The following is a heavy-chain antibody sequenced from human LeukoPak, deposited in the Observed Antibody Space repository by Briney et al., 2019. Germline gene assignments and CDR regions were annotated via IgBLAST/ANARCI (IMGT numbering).Heavy chain of an antibody. Sequence: ASVKVSCKASGYTFTDYYIHWVRQAPGQGLEWMGWINPDSGGTNYAQKFQGRVTVTRDTSISTAYLDVSSLRSDDTAVYYCARFDTSGEHFQHWGQGTLVTVSS. CDR2: INPDSGGT. J-gene: IGHJ1*01. CDR1: GYTFTDYY. CDR3: ARFDTSGEHFQH. D-gene: IGHD2-15*01. V-gene: IGHV1-2*02.